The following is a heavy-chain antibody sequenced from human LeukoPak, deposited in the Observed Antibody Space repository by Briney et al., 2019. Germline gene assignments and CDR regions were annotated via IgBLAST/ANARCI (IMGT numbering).Heavy chain of an antibody. Sequence: SSETLSLTCTVSGGSISSYYWSWIRQPPGKGLEWIGYIFYSGSANYNPSLKSRVTISLDTSKNQFSLKLSSVTAADTAVYYCAKDLYTIFGVVTITYYYYYYMDVWGKGTTVTVSS. D-gene: IGHD3-3*01. CDR3: AKDLYTIFGVVTITYYYYYYMDV. V-gene: IGHV4-59*12. J-gene: IGHJ6*03. CDR2: IFYSGSA. CDR1: GGSISSYY.